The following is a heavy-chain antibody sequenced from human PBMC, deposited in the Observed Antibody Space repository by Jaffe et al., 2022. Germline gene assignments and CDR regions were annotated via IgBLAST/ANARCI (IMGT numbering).Heavy chain of an antibody. J-gene: IGHJ4*02. CDR2: ISWNSGSI. D-gene: IGHD1-20*01. CDR1: GFTFDDYA. Sequence: EVQLVESGGGLVQPGRSLRLSCAASGFTFDDYAMHWVRQAPGKGLEWVSGISWNSGSIGYADSVKGRFTISRDNAKNSLYLQMNSLRAEDTALYYCAKAMYNWNPKWLDYWGQGTLVTVSS. V-gene: IGHV3-9*01. CDR3: AKAMYNWNPKWLDY.